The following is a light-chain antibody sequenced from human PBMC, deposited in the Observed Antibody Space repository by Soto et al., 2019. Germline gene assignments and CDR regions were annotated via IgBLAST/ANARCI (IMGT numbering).Light chain of an antibody. J-gene: IGKJ2*01. CDR2: KAS. CDR1: QSISSG. CDR3: QQAYT. Sequence: DIQMTQSPSTLSASEGDRVTITCRASQSISSGLAWYQQKPGKAPKLLIYKASTLESGVPSRFSGTGSGTEFTLTISGLQPDDFATYYCQQAYTFGQGTKFEIK. V-gene: IGKV1-5*03.